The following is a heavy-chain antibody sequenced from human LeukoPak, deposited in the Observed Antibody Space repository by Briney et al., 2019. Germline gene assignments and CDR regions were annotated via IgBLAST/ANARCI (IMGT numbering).Heavy chain of an antibody. Sequence: GGSLRLSCTASGFTFGDYSMNWVRQAPGKGLEWVGFIRSKAYDGTTEYAASVKGRFTISRDDSKSIAYLQMNSLRAEDTAVYYCARDSLTYYFGSGSYYFSYYIDVWGKGTTVTISS. CDR2: IRSKAYDGTT. CDR1: GFTFGDYS. V-gene: IGHV3-49*04. CDR3: ARDSLTYYFGSGSYYFSYYIDV. J-gene: IGHJ6*03. D-gene: IGHD3-10*01.